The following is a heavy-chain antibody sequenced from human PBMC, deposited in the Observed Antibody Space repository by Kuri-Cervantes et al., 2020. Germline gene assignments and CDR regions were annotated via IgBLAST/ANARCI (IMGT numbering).Heavy chain of an antibody. CDR2: IWYDGSNK. J-gene: IGHJ6*02. V-gene: IGHV3-30*02. CDR3: AKVQKKATETSYDYYYYGMDV. D-gene: IGHD4-17*01. CDR1: GFTFSDYY. Sequence: GGSLRLSCAASGFTFSDYYMSWIRQAPGKGLEWVAVIWYDGSNKYYADSVKGRFTISRDNSKNTLYLQMNSLRAEDTAVYYCAKVQKKATETSYDYYYYGMDVWGQGTTVTVSS.